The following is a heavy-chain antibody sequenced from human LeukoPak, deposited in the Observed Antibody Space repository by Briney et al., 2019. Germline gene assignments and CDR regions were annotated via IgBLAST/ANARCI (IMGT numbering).Heavy chain of an antibody. J-gene: IGHJ4*02. CDR1: GFTFSNFR. Sequence: GSLRLSCSASGFTFSNFRMNWVRQAPGKGPEWVSSISSSSSYIYYADSVKGRFTISRDNAKNSLYLQMNSLRAEDTAVYYCARGAITFGGVNYWGQGTLVTVSS. CDR2: ISSSSSYI. CDR3: ARGAITFGGVNY. V-gene: IGHV3-21*01. D-gene: IGHD3-16*01.